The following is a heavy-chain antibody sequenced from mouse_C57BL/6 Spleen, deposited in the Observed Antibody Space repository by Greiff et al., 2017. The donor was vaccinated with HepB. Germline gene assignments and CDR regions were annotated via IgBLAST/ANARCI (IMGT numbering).Heavy chain of an antibody. CDR1: GFSLTSYG. CDR3: AREFHYYGSSYDYAMDY. Sequence: QVQLKESGPGLVQPSQSLSITCTVSGFSLTSYGVHWVRQSPGKGLEWLGVIWSGGSTDYNAAFISRLSISKDNSKSQVFFKMNSLQADDTAIYYCAREFHYYGSSYDYAMDYWGQGTSVTVSS. D-gene: IGHD1-1*01. J-gene: IGHJ4*01. V-gene: IGHV2-2*01. CDR2: IWSGGST.